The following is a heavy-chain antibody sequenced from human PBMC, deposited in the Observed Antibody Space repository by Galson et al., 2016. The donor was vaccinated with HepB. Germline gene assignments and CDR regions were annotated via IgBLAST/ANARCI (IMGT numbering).Heavy chain of an antibody. V-gene: IGHV4-39*07. Sequence: SVTLSLTCTVSGDSISNVGRHWGWFRQSPEMGLEYIGSIHSSGTSYYNPSLTSRATISVDTSRNQFSLSLSSVTAADTAVYYCARDCTGGTCKFAGYDAFDIWGQGTTVTVSS. CDR1: GDSISNVGRH. CDR3: ARDCTGGTCKFAGYDAFDI. CDR2: IHSSGTS. J-gene: IGHJ3*02. D-gene: IGHD2-8*02.